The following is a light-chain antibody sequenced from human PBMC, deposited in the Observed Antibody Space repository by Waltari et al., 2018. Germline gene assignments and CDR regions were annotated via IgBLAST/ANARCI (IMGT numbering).Light chain of an antibody. CDR1: GGHSGYA. J-gene: IGLJ3*02. V-gene: IGLV4-69*01. CDR2: LNSGGSH. Sequence: QVVLTQSPSASASLGASVKLTCTLSGGHSGYAIAWHQQQPEKGPRCLMKLNSGGSHTKGDGIPDRFSGSSSGAERYLTISSLQSEDEADYYCQTWGTGIRVFGGGTRLTVL. CDR3: QTWGTGIRV.